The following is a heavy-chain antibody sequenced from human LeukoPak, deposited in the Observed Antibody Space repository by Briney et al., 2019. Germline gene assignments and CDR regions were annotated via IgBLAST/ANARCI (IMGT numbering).Heavy chain of an antibody. CDR1: GFTFSSYW. D-gene: IGHD3-22*01. CDR2: INKDGSST. V-gene: IGHV3-74*01. J-gene: IGHJ3*02. Sequence: GGSLRLSCAASGFTFSSYWMHWVRQAPGKGLVWVSHINKDGSSTSYADSVKGRFTISRDNAKNTLYLQMNSLRAEDTALYYCARRIVTYYYDSSGSLDAFDMWGRGTTVTVSS. CDR3: ARRIVTYYYDSSGSLDAFDM.